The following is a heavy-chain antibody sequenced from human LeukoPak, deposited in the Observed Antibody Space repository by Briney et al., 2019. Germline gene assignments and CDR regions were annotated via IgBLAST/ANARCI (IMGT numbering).Heavy chain of an antibody. Sequence: GGSLRLSCAASGFTFSSYEMNWVRQAPGKGLEWVSYISSSGNTIYYADSLKGRFTISRDNAKTSLYLQMNSLRAEDTAVYYCARGYYYDTSGYGSIFDYWGQRTLVTVSS. CDR3: ARGYYYDTSGYGSIFDY. J-gene: IGHJ4*02. V-gene: IGHV3-48*03. CDR2: ISSSGNTI. D-gene: IGHD3-22*01. CDR1: GFTFSSYE.